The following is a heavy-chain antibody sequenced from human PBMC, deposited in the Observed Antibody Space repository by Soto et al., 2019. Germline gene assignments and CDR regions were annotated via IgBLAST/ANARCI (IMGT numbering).Heavy chain of an antibody. D-gene: IGHD4-4*01. J-gene: IGHJ6*03. Sequence: SETLSLTCTVSGGSISGYYWSWIRQPPGKGLEWIGYIYYTGSTNYNPSLKSRVTISVDTSKNQFSLKLSSVTAADTAVYYCARTYSNYAYYYYYMDCWGKGTTVTVSS. CDR2: IYYTGST. CDR3: ARTYSNYAYYYYYMDC. CDR1: GGSISGYY. V-gene: IGHV4-59*08.